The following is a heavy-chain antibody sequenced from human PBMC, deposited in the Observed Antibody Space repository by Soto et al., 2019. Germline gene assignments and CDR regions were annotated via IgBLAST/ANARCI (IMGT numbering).Heavy chain of an antibody. CDR1: GGSISSYY. D-gene: IGHD1-26*01. V-gene: IGHV4-59*01. J-gene: IGHJ5*02. CDR3: ARDEEVGATRWFDP. CDR2: IYYSGST. Sequence: QVQLQESGPGLVKPSETLSLTCTVSGGSISSYYWSWIRQPPGKGLEWIGYIYYSGSTNYNPSLKSRVTISVDTSKNQFSLKLSSVTAADTAVYYCARDEEVGATRWFDPWGQGTLVTVSS.